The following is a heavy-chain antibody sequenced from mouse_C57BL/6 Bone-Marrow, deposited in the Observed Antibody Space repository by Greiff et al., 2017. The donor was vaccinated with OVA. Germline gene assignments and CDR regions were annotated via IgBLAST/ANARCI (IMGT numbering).Heavy chain of an antibody. Sequence: EVKLMESGAELVRPGASVTLSCTASGFNIKDDYMHWVKQRPEQGLEWIGWIDPENGDTEYASKFQGKATITADTSSNTAYQQLSSLTSEDTAVYYCTTWLLRWGQGTLVTVSA. J-gene: IGHJ3*01. CDR3: TTWLLR. D-gene: IGHD2-3*01. CDR2: IDPENGDT. CDR1: GFNIKDDY. V-gene: IGHV14-4*01.